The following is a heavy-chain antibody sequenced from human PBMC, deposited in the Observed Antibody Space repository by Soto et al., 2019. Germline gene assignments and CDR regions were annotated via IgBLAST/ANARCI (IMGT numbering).Heavy chain of an antibody. CDR3: ARAVGYSDASDFYSFAY. J-gene: IGHJ4*02. CDR1: GYDFTHYW. V-gene: IGHV5-51*01. Sequence: GESLKISCRGSGYDFTHYWIAWVRQTPGKGLEWMGVIYPGDSDTKYSPSFQGQVTISVDRSIDSAYLQRSSLKASDTAVYYCARAVGYSDASDFYSFAYWGQGTPVTVSS. D-gene: IGHD3-3*01. CDR2: IYPGDSDT.